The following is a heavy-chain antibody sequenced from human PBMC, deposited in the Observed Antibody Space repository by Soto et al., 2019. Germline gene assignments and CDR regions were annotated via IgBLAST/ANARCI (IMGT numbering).Heavy chain of an antibody. J-gene: IGHJ4*02. D-gene: IGHD3-22*01. CDR3: AIGAPLKSYYYDSSGYYPFDY. V-gene: IGHV1-69*13. Sequence: SVKVSCKASGGTFSSYAISWVRQAPGQGLEWMGGIIPIFGTANYAQKFQGRVTITADESTSTAYMELSSLRSEDTAVYYCAIGAPLKSYYYDSSGYYPFDYWGQGTLVTVSS. CDR2: IIPIFGTA. CDR1: GGTFSSYA.